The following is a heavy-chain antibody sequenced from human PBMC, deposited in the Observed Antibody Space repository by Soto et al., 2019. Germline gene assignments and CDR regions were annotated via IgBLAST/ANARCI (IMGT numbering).Heavy chain of an antibody. D-gene: IGHD6-19*01. CDR3: ARDVAGEDYFDS. CDR2: MNPNSGGT. J-gene: IGHJ4*02. V-gene: IGHV1-2*02. CDR1: GYTFTGYY. Sequence: ASVKVSCRASGYTFTGYYRYWVRQAPGQGLECLGWMNPNSGGTSYAQKFQGRVTMTRDTSISTAYMELSRLRSDDTAVYYCARDVAGEDYFDSSGQLTRVTLCS.